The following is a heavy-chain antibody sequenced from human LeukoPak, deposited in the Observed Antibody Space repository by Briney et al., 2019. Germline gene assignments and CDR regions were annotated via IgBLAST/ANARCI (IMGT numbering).Heavy chain of an antibody. J-gene: IGHJ4*02. Sequence: GASVKVSCKASGYTFTSYYMHWVRQAPGQGLEWMGIINPSGGSTSYAQKFQGRVTMTRDMSTSTVYMELSSLRSEDTGVYYCARHPYGDYYYFDYWGQGTLVTVSS. CDR3: ARHPYGDYYYFDY. V-gene: IGHV1-46*01. CDR1: GYTFTSYY. CDR2: INPSGGST. D-gene: IGHD4-17*01.